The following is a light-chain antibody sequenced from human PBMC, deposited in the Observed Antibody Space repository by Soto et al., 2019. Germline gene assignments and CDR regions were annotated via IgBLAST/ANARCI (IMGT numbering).Light chain of an antibody. CDR2: DSN. CDR3: GTWDASLSAYV. J-gene: IGLJ1*01. V-gene: IGLV1-51*01. Sequence: QSVLTQSPSVSAAPGQRVTISCSGSSSNIGNNYVSWYQQLPGTAPKLLIYDSNKRPSGIPDRFSGSRSGTSATLGITGLQTGDEPDYYCGTWDASLSAYVFGTGTKVTVL. CDR1: SSNIGNNY.